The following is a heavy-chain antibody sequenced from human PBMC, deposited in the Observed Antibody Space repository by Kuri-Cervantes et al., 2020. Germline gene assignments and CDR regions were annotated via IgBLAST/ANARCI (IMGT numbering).Heavy chain of an antibody. CDR2: ISSSGSTI. Sequence: GGSLRLSCAASGFTFSSYEMNWVRQAPGNGLEWVSYISSSGSTIYYADSVKGRFTIYSDNAKNSLYLQMNSLGAENTAVYYCASGGVVHGGYFDDWGKGTLVTVSS. D-gene: IGHD3-16*01. CDR1: GFTFSSYE. V-gene: IGHV3-48*03. CDR3: ASGGVVHGGYFDD. J-gene: IGHJ4*02.